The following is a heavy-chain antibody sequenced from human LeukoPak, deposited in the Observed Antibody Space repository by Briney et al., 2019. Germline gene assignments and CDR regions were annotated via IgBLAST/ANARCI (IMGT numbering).Heavy chain of an antibody. CDR1: GFTFNSYS. D-gene: IGHD4-17*01. J-gene: IGHJ4*02. CDR2: ISSSSSYI. Sequence: GGSLRLSCAASGFTFNSYSMNWVRQAPGKGLEWVSSISSSSSYIYYADSVKGRFTISRDNAKNSLYLQMNSLRAEDTAVYYCARETSYGEMFDYWGQGTLVTVSS. CDR3: ARETSYGEMFDY. V-gene: IGHV3-21*01.